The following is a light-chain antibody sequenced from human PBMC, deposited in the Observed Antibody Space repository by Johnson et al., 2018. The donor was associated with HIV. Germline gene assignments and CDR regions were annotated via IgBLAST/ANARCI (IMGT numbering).Light chain of an antibody. V-gene: IGLV1-51*02. CDR1: SSNIGNNS. Sequence: QSLLTQPPSVSAAPGQKVTISCSGSSSNIGNNSVSWYQQLPGTAPKLLIYENNKRPSGIPDRFSGSKSGTSATLGITGLQTGDEADYYCGTWDSSLSAGVFGTGTKVTVL. CDR3: GTWDSSLSAGV. J-gene: IGLJ1*01. CDR2: ENN.